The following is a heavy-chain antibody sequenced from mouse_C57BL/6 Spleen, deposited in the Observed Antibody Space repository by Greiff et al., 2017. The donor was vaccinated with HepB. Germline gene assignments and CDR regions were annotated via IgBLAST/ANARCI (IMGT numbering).Heavy chain of an antibody. CDR1: GYTFTDYE. D-gene: IGHD1-1*01. J-gene: IGHJ1*03. CDR3: TRSSTTVVATDWYFDV. Sequence: QVQLKQSGAELVRPGASVTLSCKASGYTFTDYEMHWVKQTPVHGLEWIGAIDPETGGTAYNQKFKGKAILTADKSSSTAYMELRSLTSEDSAVYYCTRSSTTVVATDWYFDVWGTGTTVTVSS. V-gene: IGHV1-15*01. CDR2: IDPETGGT.